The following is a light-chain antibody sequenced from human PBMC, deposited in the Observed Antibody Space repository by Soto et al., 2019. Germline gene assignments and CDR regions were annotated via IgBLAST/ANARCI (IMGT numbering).Light chain of an antibody. Sequence: QSALSQPPSASGSPGQSVTISCTGTSSDVGGYDYVSWYQQHPGKAPKLMIYEVTKRPSGVPDRFSGSKSGYTASLTVSGLQAEDEADYYCSSYGGRHNYVFGTGTKLTVL. CDR3: SSYGGRHNYV. V-gene: IGLV2-8*01. CDR2: EVT. CDR1: SSDVGGYDY. J-gene: IGLJ1*01.